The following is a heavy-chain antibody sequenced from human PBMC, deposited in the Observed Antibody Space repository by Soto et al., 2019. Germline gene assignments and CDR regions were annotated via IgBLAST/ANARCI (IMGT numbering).Heavy chain of an antibody. J-gene: IGHJ6*02. CDR3: AREDSNPYYYYGMDV. V-gene: IGHV3-23*01. CDR2: VSGTGTRT. D-gene: IGHD4-4*01. Sequence: GGSLRLSCAASGFTFSSYTMSWVRQAPGKGLEWVSGVSGTGTRTYYADSVKGRFTISRDNSESTLSLQMNSLRDEDTAVYYCAREDSNPYYYYGMDVWGQGTTVTVSS. CDR1: GFTFSSYT.